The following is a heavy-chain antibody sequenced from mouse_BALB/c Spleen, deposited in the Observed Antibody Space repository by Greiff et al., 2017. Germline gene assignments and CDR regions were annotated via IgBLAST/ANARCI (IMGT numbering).Heavy chain of an antibody. CDR3: ARDYRYDDWFAY. D-gene: IGHD2-14*01. CDR1: GFTFSDYY. Sequence: EVQLQESGGGLVKPGGSLKLSCAASGFTFSDYYMYWVRQTPEKRLEWVATISDGGSYTYYPDSVKGRFTISRDNAKNNLYLQMSSLKSEDTAMYYCARDYRYDDWFAYWGQGTLVTVSA. V-gene: IGHV5-4*02. CDR2: ISDGGSYT. J-gene: IGHJ3*01.